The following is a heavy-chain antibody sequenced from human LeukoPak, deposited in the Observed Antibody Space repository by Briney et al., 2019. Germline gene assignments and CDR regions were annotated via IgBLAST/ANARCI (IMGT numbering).Heavy chain of an antibody. V-gene: IGHV4-34*01. CDR1: GGSFSGYY. Sequence: SETLSLTCAVYGGSFSGYYWSWIRQPPGKGLEWIGEINHSGSTNYNPSLKSRVTISVDTSKNQFSLKLSSVTAADTAVYYCARGAKGLQYRGHPIDYWGQGTLVTVSS. J-gene: IGHJ4*02. CDR3: ARGAKGLQYRGHPIDY. D-gene: IGHD4-11*01. CDR2: INHSGST.